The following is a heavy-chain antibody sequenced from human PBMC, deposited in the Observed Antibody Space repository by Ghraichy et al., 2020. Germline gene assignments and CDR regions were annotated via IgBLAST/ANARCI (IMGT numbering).Heavy chain of an antibody. Sequence: GSLRLSCAASGFTFSSYAMSWVRQAPGKGLEWVSAISGSGGSTYYADSVKGRFTISRDNSKNTLYLQMNSLRAEDTAVYYCASKMYYYGSGSYYARGWFDPWGQGTLVTVSS. CDR1: GFTFSSYA. V-gene: IGHV3-23*01. CDR3: ASKMYYYGSGSYYARGWFDP. CDR2: ISGSGGST. J-gene: IGHJ5*02. D-gene: IGHD3-10*01.